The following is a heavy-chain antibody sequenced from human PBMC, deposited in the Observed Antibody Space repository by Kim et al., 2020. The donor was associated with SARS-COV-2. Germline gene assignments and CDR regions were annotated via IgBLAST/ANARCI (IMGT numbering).Heavy chain of an antibody. Sequence: SETLSLTCTVSGGSVSSGSYYWSWIRQPPGKGLEWIGYIYYSGSTNYNPSLKSRVTISVDTSKNQFSLKLSSVTAADTAVYYCARAQSTGGWGGQYNWFDPWGQGTLVTVSS. CDR1: GGSVSSGSYY. J-gene: IGHJ5*02. D-gene: IGHD2-21*01. CDR2: IYYSGST. V-gene: IGHV4-61*01. CDR3: ARAQSTGGWGGQYNWFDP.